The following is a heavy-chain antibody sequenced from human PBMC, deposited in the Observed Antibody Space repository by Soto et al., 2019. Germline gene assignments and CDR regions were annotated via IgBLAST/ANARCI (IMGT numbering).Heavy chain of an antibody. J-gene: IGHJ6*02. D-gene: IGHD1-26*01. V-gene: IGHV3-53*01. CDR3: ASRSGSQG. CDR2: IYTGGTT. CDR1: GFTVSTNY. Sequence: EVQLVESGGGLIQPGGSLRLSCAASGFTVSTNYMSWVRQAPGKGLEWLSVIYTGGTTYYADSVKGGFTISRDNSKNVVYLQMNSLRAEDTAVYYCASRSGSQGWGQGTTVTVSS.